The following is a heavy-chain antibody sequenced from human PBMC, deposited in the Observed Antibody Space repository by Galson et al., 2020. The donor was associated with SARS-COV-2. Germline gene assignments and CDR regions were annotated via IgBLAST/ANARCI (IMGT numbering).Heavy chain of an antibody. J-gene: IGHJ4*02. D-gene: IGHD6-19*01. CDR2: IHSSGST. CDR3: AAGPVAGTGE. V-gene: IGHV4-61*02. CDR1: GGSISGTDYY. Sequence: SETLSLTCAVSGGSISGTDYYWSWIRQPAGKGLEWIGRIHSSGSTNYNPSLKRRVAISVDTSKNQFSLKLTSVTAADTAVYFCAAGPVAGTGEWGQGTLVTVSS.